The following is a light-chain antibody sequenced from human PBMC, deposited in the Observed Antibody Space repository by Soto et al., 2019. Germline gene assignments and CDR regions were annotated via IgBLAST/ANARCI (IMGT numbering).Light chain of an antibody. Sequence: ESGLTQSPGTLSLSQGEKATLSCRASQSVSSSYLAWNQQKPGQAPRLLIYGASSRATGIPDRFSGSGSGTDFTLTVSRLEPEDFAVYYCQQFGSSSWTFGQGTKVEIK. V-gene: IGKV3-20*01. CDR2: GAS. CDR1: QSVSSSY. J-gene: IGKJ1*01. CDR3: QQFGSSSWT.